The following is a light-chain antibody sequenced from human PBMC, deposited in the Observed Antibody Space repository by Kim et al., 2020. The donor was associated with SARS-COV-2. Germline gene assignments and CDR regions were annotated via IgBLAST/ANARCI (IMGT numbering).Light chain of an antibody. Sequence: ASVGDRVTITRLASQSVSTWLAWYQQKPGEAPKVLISEASTLESGVPSRFSGSGSETEFTLTNSSLQSDDFATYYCQEYSSYLRTFGPGTKVEIK. J-gene: IGKJ1*01. CDR2: EAS. V-gene: IGKV1-5*03. CDR3: QEYSSYLRT. CDR1: QSVSTW.